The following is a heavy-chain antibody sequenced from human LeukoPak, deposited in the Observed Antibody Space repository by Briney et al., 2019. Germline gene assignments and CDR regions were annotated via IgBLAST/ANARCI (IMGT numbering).Heavy chain of an antibody. Sequence: SETLSLTCAVYGGSFSGYYWSWIRQPPGKGLEWIGEINHSGSTNYNPSLKSRVTISVDTSKNQFSLKLSSVTAAGTAVYYCARDYYDSSGYYPPIGLYYYYMDVWGKGTTVTVSS. CDR3: ARDYYDSSGYYPPIGLYYYYMDV. V-gene: IGHV4-34*01. CDR1: GGSFSGYY. CDR2: INHSGST. J-gene: IGHJ6*03. D-gene: IGHD3-22*01.